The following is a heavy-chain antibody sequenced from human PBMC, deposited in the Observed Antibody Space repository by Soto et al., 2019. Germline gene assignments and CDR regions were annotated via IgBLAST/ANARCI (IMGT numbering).Heavy chain of an antibody. V-gene: IGHV1-3*01. CDR2: INAGNGNT. Sequence: ASVKVSCKASGYTFTSYAMHWVLQAPGQRLEWMGWINAGNGNTKYSQKFQGRVTITRDTSASTAYMELSSLRSEDTAVYYCARVIAADWFDPWGQGTLVTVSS. D-gene: IGHD6-13*01. J-gene: IGHJ5*02. CDR3: ARVIAADWFDP. CDR1: GYTFTSYA.